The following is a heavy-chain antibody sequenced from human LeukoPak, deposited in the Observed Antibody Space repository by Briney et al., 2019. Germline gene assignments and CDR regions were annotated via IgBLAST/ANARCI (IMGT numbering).Heavy chain of an antibody. J-gene: IGHJ4*02. CDR2: ISSSSSTI. CDR1: GFTFSSYS. Sequence: PGGSLRLSCAASGFTFSSYSMNWVRQAPGKGLEWVSYISSSSSTIYYADSVKGRFTISRDNAKNSLYLQMNSLRAEDTAVYYCARSDSSGYYYGGIDYWGQGTLVTVSS. V-gene: IGHV3-48*01. D-gene: IGHD3-22*01. CDR3: ARSDSSGYYYGGIDY.